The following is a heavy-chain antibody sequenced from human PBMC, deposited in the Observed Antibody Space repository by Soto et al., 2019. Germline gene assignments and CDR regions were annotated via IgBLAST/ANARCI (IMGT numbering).Heavy chain of an antibody. V-gene: IGHV3-73*01. J-gene: IGHJ4*02. Sequence: GGSLRLSCAASGFTFSGSAMHWVRQASGKGLEWVGRIRSKANSYATAYAASVKGRFTISRDDSKNTAYLQMNSLKIEDTAVYYCAKVNIVVVVAATRFDYWGQGTLVTVSS. CDR3: AKVNIVVVVAATRFDY. D-gene: IGHD2-15*01. CDR1: GFTFSGSA. CDR2: IRSKANSYAT.